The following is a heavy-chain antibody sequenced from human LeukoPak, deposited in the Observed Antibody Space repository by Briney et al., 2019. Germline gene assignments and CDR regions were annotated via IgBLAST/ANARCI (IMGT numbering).Heavy chain of an antibody. V-gene: IGHV3-7*01. D-gene: IGHD4-11*01. Sequence: GGSLRLSCAASGFTFSSYSMSWVRQAPGKGLEWVANIKQDGSEKYYVDSVKGRFTISRDNAKNSLYLQMNSLRAEDTAVYYCARTVNYGYYFDYWGQGTLVTVSS. CDR1: GFTFSSYS. CDR2: IKQDGSEK. J-gene: IGHJ4*02. CDR3: ARTVNYGYYFDY.